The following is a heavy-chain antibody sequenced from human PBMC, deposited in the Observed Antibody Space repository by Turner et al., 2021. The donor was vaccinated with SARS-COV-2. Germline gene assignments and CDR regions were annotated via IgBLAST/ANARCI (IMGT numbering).Heavy chain of an antibody. CDR2: INGGNGRT. D-gene: IGHD2-21*02. CDR3: ARGPLPLRF. Sequence: SVQISCKTSGFTFITYVIHWVRQAPGQRPEWLGSINGGNGRTEYAEEFKGRVTMTRDTSANTAYMELSSLKSEDVALYYCARGPLPLRFWGQGTLVTVSS. J-gene: IGHJ4*02. V-gene: IGHV1-3*03. CDR1: GFTFITYV.